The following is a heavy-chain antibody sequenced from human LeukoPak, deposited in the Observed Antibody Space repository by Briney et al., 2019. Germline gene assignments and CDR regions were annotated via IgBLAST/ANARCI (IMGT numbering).Heavy chain of an antibody. Sequence: SGGSLTLSCAASAFTFSSYAMSRVRQAPGKGLEWVSGISGGGGSTNYADSMKGRFTIHRDNSKNTLYLQMNSLRGEDTAVYYCAKEPGYSSGWYGVDYWGQGTLVTVSS. J-gene: IGHJ4*02. CDR3: AKEPGYSSGWYGVDY. CDR1: AFTFSSYA. V-gene: IGHV3-23*01. CDR2: ISGGGGST. D-gene: IGHD6-19*01.